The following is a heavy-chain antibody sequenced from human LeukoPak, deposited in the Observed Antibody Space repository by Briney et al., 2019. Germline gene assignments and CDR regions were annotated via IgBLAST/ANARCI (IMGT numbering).Heavy chain of an antibody. V-gene: IGHV3-64D*09. CDR2: ISSNGGGT. CDR1: GFTFSSYA. J-gene: IGHJ3*02. CDR3: VKDQEGVYGANSGAFDI. Sequence: GGSLRLSCSASGFTFSSYAMHWVRQAPGKGLEYVSAISSNGGGTYYADSVKGRFIVSRDNAKNTLYLQMSSLRAEDTAVYYCVKDQEGVYGANSGAFDICGQGTMVSVSS. D-gene: IGHD4-23*01.